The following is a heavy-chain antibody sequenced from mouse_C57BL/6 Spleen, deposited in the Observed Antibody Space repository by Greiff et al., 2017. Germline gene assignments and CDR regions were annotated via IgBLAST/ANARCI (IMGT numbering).Heavy chain of an antibody. V-gene: IGHV1-5*01. CDR3: TRDDGYYN. J-gene: IGHJ2*01. Sequence: VQLQQSGTVLARPGASVKMSCKTSGYTFTSYWIGAIYPGNSDTSYNQKFKGKAKLTAVTSASTAYMELSSLTNEDSAVYYCTRDDGYYNWGHGTTLTVSS. D-gene: IGHD2-3*01. CDR2: IYPGNSDT. CDR1: GYTFTSYW.